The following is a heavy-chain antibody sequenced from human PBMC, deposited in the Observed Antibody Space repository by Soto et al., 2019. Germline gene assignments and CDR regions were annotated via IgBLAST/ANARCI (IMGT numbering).Heavy chain of an antibody. J-gene: IGHJ6*02. V-gene: IGHV3-73*02. CDR3: TRHGVDYGHHYDYYGMDV. Sequence: EVQLVESGGGLVQPGGSLKLSCAASGFTFSGSAMHWVRQASGKGLSWVGRIRSKANSYATAYAASVKGRFTISRDDSKNTAYLQMNSLKTEDTAVYYCTRHGVDYGHHYDYYGMDVWGQGTTVTVSS. CDR2: IRSKANSYAT. CDR1: GFTFSGSA. D-gene: IGHD4-17*01.